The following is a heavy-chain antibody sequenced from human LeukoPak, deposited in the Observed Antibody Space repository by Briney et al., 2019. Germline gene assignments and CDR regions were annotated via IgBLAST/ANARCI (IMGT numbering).Heavy chain of an antibody. D-gene: IGHD2-15*01. CDR3: TGYCSGGSCYLRDY. Sequence: SGGSLRLSCAASGFTFSSYAMSWVRQAPGKGLEWVSAIGGSGGSTYYADSVKGRFTISRDNSKNTLYLQMNSLRAEDTAVYYCTGYCSGGSCYLRDYWGQGTLVTVSS. V-gene: IGHV3-23*01. CDR1: GFTFSSYA. J-gene: IGHJ4*02. CDR2: IGGSGGST.